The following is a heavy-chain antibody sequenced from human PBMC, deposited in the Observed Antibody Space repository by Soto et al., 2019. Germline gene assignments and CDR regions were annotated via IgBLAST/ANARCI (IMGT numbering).Heavy chain of an antibody. J-gene: IGHJ4*02. CDR1: GFTFSSYG. Sequence: GGSLRLSCAASGFTFSSYGMHWVRQAPGKGLEWVAVISYDGSNKYYADSVKGRFTISRDNSKNTLYLQMNSLRAEDTAVYYCAKEGSYSPFDYWGQGTLVTVSS. V-gene: IGHV3-30*18. CDR2: ISYDGSNK. D-gene: IGHD1-26*01. CDR3: AKEGSYSPFDY.